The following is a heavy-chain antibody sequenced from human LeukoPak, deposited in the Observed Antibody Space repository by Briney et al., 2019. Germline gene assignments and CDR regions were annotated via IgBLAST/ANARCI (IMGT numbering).Heavy chain of an antibody. J-gene: IGHJ4*02. CDR2: ISNDGTNK. CDR1: GFTFSSYD. Sequence: GGSLRLSCAASGFTFSSYDMHWVRQAPGKGLEGVAVISNDGTNKDYADSVKGRFTVSRDNSKNTLYQQMNSLRVEDTALYYCVLGHYGGLFDNWGQGTLVTVSS. D-gene: IGHD4-17*01. CDR3: VLGHYGGLFDN. V-gene: IGHV3-30-3*01.